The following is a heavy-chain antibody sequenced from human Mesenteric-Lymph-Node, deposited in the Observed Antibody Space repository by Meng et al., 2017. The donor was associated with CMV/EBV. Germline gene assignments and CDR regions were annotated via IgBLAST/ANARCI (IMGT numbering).Heavy chain of an antibody. CDR1: GYTFTSYN. Sequence: ASVKVSCKASGYTFTSYNMHWVRQAPGQGPEWMGIINPSGGTTSYAQEFQGRVTMTRDTSTSTVYMERSSLRSEDTAVYYCARDSGGGVNWFDPWGQGTLVTVSS. CDR2: INPSGGTT. J-gene: IGHJ5*02. V-gene: IGHV1-46*01. CDR3: ARDSGGGVNWFDP. D-gene: IGHD3-16*01.